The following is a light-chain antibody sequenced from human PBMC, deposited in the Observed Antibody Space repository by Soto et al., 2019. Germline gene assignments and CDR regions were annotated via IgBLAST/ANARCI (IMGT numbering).Light chain of an antibody. V-gene: IGKV1-33*01. CDR1: QDISDS. CDR3: QQFHTLPLT. J-gene: IGKJ4*01. Sequence: DIQMTQSPSSLSASVGDRVTITCQASQDISDSLNWYQQKPGKAPSLLIYDASDLDAGVPSRCSGSGSGAHFTFTITSLQPEDVATYYCQQFHTLPLTFGGGTRVEIK. CDR2: DAS.